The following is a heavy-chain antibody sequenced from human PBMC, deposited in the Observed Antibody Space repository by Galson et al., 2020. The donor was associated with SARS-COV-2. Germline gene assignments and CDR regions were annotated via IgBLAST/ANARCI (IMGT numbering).Heavy chain of an antibody. CDR2: IKRRSDGETT. D-gene: IGHD3-10*01. CDR3: AIRFGGLGYMDV. Sequence: GGSLRLSCAVSGFTISNAWMIWIRQAPGKGLEWVGRIKRRSDGETTDYVASVKGRFIISRDDLKNTLYLHMNGLKTEDTGVYYCAIRFGGLGYMDVWGKGTTVTVSS. V-gene: IGHV3-15*01. CDR1: GFTISNAW. J-gene: IGHJ6*03.